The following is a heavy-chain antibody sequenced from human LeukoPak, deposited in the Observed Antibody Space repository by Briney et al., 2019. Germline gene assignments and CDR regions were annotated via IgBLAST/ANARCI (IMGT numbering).Heavy chain of an antibody. CDR1: GGSFSGYY. V-gene: IGHV4-34*01. J-gene: IGHJ4*02. Sequence: SETLSLTCAVYGGSFSGYYWSWTRQPPGKGLEWIGEINHSGSTNYNPSLKSRVTISVDTSKNQFSLKLSSVTAADTAVYYCARGGAAYCSGGSCYPFKYWGQGTLVTVSS. CDR3: ARGGAAYCSGGSCYPFKY. D-gene: IGHD2-15*01. CDR2: INHSGST.